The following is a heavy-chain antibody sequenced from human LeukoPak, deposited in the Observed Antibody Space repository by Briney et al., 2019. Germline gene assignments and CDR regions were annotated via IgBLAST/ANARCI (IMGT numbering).Heavy chain of an antibody. J-gene: IGHJ4*02. CDR3: AREPPNSYYFDY. D-gene: IGHD2/OR15-2a*01. V-gene: IGHV1-46*01. CDR2: IYSSGGST. Sequence: ASVKVSCKASGYSFTTDNMHWMRQAPGQRLEWMGIIYSSGGSTSAQKFQGRVTMTRDTFTGTVYMELSSLRSEDTAVYYCAREPPNSYYFDYWGQGTLVTVSS. CDR1: GYSFTTDN.